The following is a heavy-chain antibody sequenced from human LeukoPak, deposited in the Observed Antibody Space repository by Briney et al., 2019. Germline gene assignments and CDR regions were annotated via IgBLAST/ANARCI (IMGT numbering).Heavy chain of an antibody. CDR1: GGTFSSYA. D-gene: IGHD3-22*01. J-gene: IGHJ5*02. V-gene: IGHV1-18*01. CDR2: ISAYNGNT. Sequence: GASVKVSCKASGGTFSSYAISWVRQAPGQGLEWMGWISAYNGNTNYAQKLQGRVTMTTDTSTSTAYMELRSLRSDDTAVYYCATTPYYYDSSGYFRFDPWGQGTLVTVSS. CDR3: ATTPYYYDSSGYFRFDP.